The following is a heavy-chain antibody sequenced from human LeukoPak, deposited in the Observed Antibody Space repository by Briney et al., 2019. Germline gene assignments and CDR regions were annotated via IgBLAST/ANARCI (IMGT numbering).Heavy chain of an antibody. CDR1: GFTFSSYA. J-gene: IGHJ5*02. CDR2: ISGSGGST. Sequence: GGSLRLSCAASGFTFSSYAMSWVRQAPGKGLEWVSAISGSGGSTYYADSVKGRFTISRDNSKNTLYLQMNSLRAEDTAVYYCAKAGGRWFGDPNWFDPWGQGTLVTVSS. CDR3: AKAGGRWFGDPNWFDP. D-gene: IGHD3-10*01. V-gene: IGHV3-23*01.